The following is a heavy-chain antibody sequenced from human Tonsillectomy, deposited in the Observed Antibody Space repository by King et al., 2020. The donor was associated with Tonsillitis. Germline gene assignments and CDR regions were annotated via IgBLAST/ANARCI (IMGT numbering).Heavy chain of an antibody. CDR1: GGTFSSYA. CDR2: IIPILGIA. D-gene: IGHD3-9*01. J-gene: IGHJ4*02. CDR3: ARDPDYDILTGPGDY. V-gene: IGHV1-69*04. Sequence: QLVQSGAEVKKPGSSVKVSCKASGGTFSSYAISWVRQAPGQGLEWMGRIIPILGIANYAQKFQGRVTITADKSTSTAYMELSSLRSEDTAVYYCARDPDYDILTGPGDYWGQGTLVTVSS.